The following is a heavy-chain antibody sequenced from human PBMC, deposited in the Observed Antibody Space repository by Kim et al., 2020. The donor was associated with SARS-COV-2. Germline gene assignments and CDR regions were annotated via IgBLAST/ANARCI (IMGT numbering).Heavy chain of an antibody. CDR3: VKDREYCSGRTCYNRILDH. D-gene: IGHD2-15*01. CDR1: GFTFSNYA. J-gene: IGHJ4*02. CDR2: ISHDGSKE. V-gene: IGHV3-30*18. Sequence: GGSLRLSCAASGFTFSNYAMHWVRQAPGKGLEWMAVISHDGSKEYYADSVKGRFTISRDNSRNTLSLQMNSLRGEDTAVYSCVKDREYCSGRTCYNRILDHWGQGTPVTVST.